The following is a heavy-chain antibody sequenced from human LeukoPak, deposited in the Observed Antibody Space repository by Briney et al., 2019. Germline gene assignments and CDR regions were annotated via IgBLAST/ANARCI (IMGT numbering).Heavy chain of an antibody. CDR3: ARAFLYYFDSSGYYRAFDI. D-gene: IGHD3-22*01. J-gene: IGHJ3*02. CDR2: ISGSGGST. CDR1: GFTFSSYA. V-gene: IGHV3-23*01. Sequence: PGGSLRLSCAASGFTFSSYAMSWVRQAPGKGLEWVSAISGSGGSTYYADSVKGRFTISRDNSKNTLYLQMNSLRAEDTAVYYCARAFLYYFDSSGYYRAFDIWGQGTMVTVSS.